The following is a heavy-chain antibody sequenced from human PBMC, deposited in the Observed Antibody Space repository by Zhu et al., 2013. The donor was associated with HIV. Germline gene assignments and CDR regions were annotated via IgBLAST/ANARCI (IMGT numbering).Heavy chain of an antibody. J-gene: IGHJ5*02. CDR1: GYTFTGYY. D-gene: IGHD1-1*01. V-gene: IGHV1-2*02. Sequence: QVQLVQSGAEVKKPGASVKVSCKASGYTFTGYYIHWVRQAPGEGLEWMGWINPNSGGTNYAQKFQGRVTMTRDTSISIAYMELSRLRTDDTAVYFCARDRDKVRFLIIPTGNNWFDPGAREPWSPSPQ. CDR2: INPNSGGT. CDR3: ARDRDKVRFLIIPTGNNWFDP.